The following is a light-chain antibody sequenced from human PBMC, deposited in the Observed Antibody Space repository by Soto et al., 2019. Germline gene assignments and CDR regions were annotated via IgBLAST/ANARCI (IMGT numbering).Light chain of an antibody. CDR2: GNS. V-gene: IGLV1-40*01. J-gene: IGLJ3*02. Sequence: QSVLTQPPSVSGAPGQRVTISCTGSSSYIGSGYDVHWYQQLPGTAPKLLIYGNSNRPSGVLDRFSGSKSGTSASLAITGLQAEDEADYYCQSYDSSLSGSVFGGGTKLTVL. CDR1: SSYIGSGYD. CDR3: QSYDSSLSGSV.